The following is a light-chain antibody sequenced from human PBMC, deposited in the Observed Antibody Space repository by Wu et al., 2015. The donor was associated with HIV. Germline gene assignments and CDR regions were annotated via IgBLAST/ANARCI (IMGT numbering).Light chain of an antibody. CDR1: RSVSSA. CDR3: QQRKNWLTT. V-gene: IGKV3-11*01. J-gene: IGKJ5*01. Sequence: EIVLTQSPAALSISPGERATLSCRASRSVSSAVAWYQQKPGQAPRLLIYDASNRATGIPARFSGSGSGTDFTLTISSLEPDDFAIYYCQQRKNWLTTFGQGTRLEIK. CDR2: DAS.